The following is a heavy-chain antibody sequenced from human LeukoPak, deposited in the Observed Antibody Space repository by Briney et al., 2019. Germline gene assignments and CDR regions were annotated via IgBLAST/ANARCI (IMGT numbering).Heavy chain of an antibody. Sequence: KVGGSLRLSCAASGFTFSDYYMSWIRQAPGKGLEWVSYISSSGSTIYYADSVKGRFTISRDNAKNSLYLQMNSLRAEDTAVYYCARENNYYDSSGYSFDYWGQGTLVTVSS. CDR3: ARENNYYDSSGYSFDY. J-gene: IGHJ4*02. CDR1: GFTFSDYY. D-gene: IGHD3-22*01. V-gene: IGHV3-11*01. CDR2: ISSSGSTI.